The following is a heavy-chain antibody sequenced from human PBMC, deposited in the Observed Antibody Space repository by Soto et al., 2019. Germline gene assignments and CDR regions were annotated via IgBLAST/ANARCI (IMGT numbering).Heavy chain of an antibody. CDR2: FDPEDGET. Sequence: GASVKVSCKVSRYTLTELSMHWVRQAPGKGXEWMGGFDPEDGETIYAQKFQGRVTMTEDTSTDTAYMELSSLRSEDTAVYYCATASFIMITFGGARQDAFDIWGQGTMVTVSS. V-gene: IGHV1-24*01. D-gene: IGHD3-16*01. J-gene: IGHJ3*02. CDR3: ATASFIMITFGGARQDAFDI. CDR1: RYTLTELS.